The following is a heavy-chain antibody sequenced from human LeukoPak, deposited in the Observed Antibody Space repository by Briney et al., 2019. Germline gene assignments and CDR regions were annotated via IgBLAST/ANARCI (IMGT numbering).Heavy chain of an antibody. CDR2: INHSGST. CDR1: GFTFNSYA. D-gene: IGHD5/OR15-5a*01. Sequence: GSLRLSCSASGFTFNSYAMTWVRQPPGKGLEWIGEINHSGSTNYNPSLKSRVTISVDTSKNQFSLKLSSVTAADTAVYYCARFGLRRLDYWGQGTLVTVSS. V-gene: IGHV4-34*01. J-gene: IGHJ4*02. CDR3: ARFGLRRLDY.